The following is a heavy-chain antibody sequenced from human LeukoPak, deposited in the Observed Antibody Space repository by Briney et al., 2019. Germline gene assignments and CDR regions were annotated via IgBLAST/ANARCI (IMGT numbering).Heavy chain of an antibody. Sequence: GGSLRLSCAASGFTFSSYAMSWVRQAPGKGLEWVSAISGSGGSTYYADSVKGRFTISRDNSKNTLYLQMNSLRAEDTAVYYCAKDLGTYYDFWSGYYTGDYFDYWGQGTLVTVSS. J-gene: IGHJ4*02. CDR2: ISGSGGST. CDR3: AKDLGTYYDFWSGYYTGDYFDY. V-gene: IGHV3-23*01. CDR1: GFTFSSYA. D-gene: IGHD3-3*01.